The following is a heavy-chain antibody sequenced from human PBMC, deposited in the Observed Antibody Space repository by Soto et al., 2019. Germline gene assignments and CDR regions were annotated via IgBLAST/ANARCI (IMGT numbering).Heavy chain of an antibody. CDR2: ISYDGSNK. CDR1: GFTFSSYG. J-gene: IGHJ5*02. Sequence: GGSLRLSCAASGFTFSSYGMHWVRQAPGKGLEWVAVISYDGSNKYYADSVKGRFTISRDNSKNTLYLQMNSLRAEDTAVYYCAKETSRYWSSTSGYLGHNWFDPWGQGTLVTVSS. V-gene: IGHV3-30*18. CDR3: AKETSRYWSSTSGYLGHNWFDP. D-gene: IGHD2-2*01.